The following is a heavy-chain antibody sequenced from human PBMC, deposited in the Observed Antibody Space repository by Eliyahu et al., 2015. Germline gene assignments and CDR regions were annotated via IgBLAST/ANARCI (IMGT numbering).Heavy chain of an antibody. D-gene: IGHD3-16*01. CDR3: ARMFGWPKVDPRFDY. Sequence: QVTLKESGPVLVKPTETLTLTCXVSGFSLSXARMGVXWIRXPPGKALEWLAHIFSNDEKSYSTXLKSRLXISKDTSKSQVVLTMTNMDPVDTATYYCARMFGWPKVDPRFDYWGQGTLVTVSS. CDR2: IFSNDEK. J-gene: IGHJ4*02. CDR1: GFSLSXARMG. V-gene: IGHV2-26*01.